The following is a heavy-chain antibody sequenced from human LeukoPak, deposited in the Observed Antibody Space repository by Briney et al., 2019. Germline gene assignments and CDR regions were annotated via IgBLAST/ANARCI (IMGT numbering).Heavy chain of an antibody. Sequence: SETLSLTCTVSGGSISSSSYYWGWLRQPPGKGLEWLGSIYYSGSTYYNPSLKSRVTISVDTSKNQFSLKLSSVTAADTAVYYCARGQGYDFWSGYLYYFDYWGQGTLVTVSS. CDR1: GGSISSSSYY. CDR3: ARGQGYDFWSGYLYYFDY. CDR2: IYYSGST. V-gene: IGHV4-39*01. J-gene: IGHJ4*02. D-gene: IGHD3-3*01.